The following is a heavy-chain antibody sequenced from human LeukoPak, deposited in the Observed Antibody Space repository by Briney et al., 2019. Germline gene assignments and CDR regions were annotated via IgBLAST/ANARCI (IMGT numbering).Heavy chain of an antibody. D-gene: IGHD4-17*01. CDR2: IRYDGSNK. CDR1: GFTFSSYG. V-gene: IGHV3-30*02. J-gene: IGHJ3*02. CDR3: AKGPDYGDYPGDAFDI. Sequence: PGGSLRLSCAASGFTFSSYGMHWVRQAPGKGLEWVAFIRYDGSNKYYADSVKGRFTISRDNSKNTLYLQMNSLRAEDTAVYYCAKGPDYGDYPGDAFDIWGQGTMVTVSS.